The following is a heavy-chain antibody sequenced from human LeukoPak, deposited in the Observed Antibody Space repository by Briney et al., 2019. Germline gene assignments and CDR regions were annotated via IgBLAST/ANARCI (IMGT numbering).Heavy chain of an antibody. CDR1: GGSFSGYY. D-gene: IGHD2-2*01. CDR2: INHSGST. CDR3: ARHSTAGEYYFDY. V-gene: IGHV4-34*01. J-gene: IGHJ4*02. Sequence: SETLSLTCAVYGGSFSGYYWSWIRQPPGKGLEWIGEINHSGSTNYNPSLKSRVTISVDTSKNQFSLKLSSVTAADTAVYYCARHSTAGEYYFDYWGQGTLVTVSS.